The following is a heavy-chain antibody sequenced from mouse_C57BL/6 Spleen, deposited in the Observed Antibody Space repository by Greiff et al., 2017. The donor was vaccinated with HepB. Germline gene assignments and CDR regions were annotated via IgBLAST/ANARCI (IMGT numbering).Heavy chain of an antibody. CDR3: TRDGGGYDGFAY. CDR1: GFTFSSYA. J-gene: IGHJ3*01. CDR2: ISSGGDYI. V-gene: IGHV5-9-1*02. Sequence: DVQLVESGEGLVKPGGSLKLSCAASGFTFSSYAMSWVRQTPEKRLEWVAYISSGGDYIYYADTVKGRFTISRDNARNTLYLQMSSLKSEDTAMYYCTRDGGGYDGFAYWGQGTLVTVSA. D-gene: IGHD2-2*01.